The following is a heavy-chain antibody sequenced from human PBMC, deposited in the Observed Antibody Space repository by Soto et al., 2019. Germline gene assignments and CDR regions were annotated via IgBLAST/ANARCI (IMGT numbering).Heavy chain of an antibody. CDR1: GFTFSNYA. CDR2: ISGPGGST. D-gene: IGHD6-19*01. CDR3: ARDERIAVAGSDN. Sequence: EVHLLESGGGLVQPGGSLRLSCAASGFTFSNYAMTWVSQAAGKGLEWVSSISGPGGSTYYADSVKGRFTISRDNSKNTLYLQMNSLRAEDTALYYCARDERIAVAGSDNWGQGILVTVTS. J-gene: IGHJ4*02. V-gene: IGHV3-23*01.